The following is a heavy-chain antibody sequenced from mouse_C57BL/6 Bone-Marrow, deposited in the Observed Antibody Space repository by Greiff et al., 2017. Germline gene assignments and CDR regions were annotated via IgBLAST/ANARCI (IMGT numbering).Heavy chain of an antibody. D-gene: IGHD2-12*01. CDR3: ARDDSFDY. V-gene: IGHV5-4*01. CDR2: ISDGGSYT. CDR1: GFTFSSYA. Sequence: EVQVVESGGGLVKPGGSLKLSCAASGFTFSSYAMSWVRQTPEKRLEWVATISDGGSYTYYPDNVQGRFTITRDNAKNNLYLQMSHLKSEDTAMYYCARDDSFDYWGQGTTLTVSS. J-gene: IGHJ2*01.